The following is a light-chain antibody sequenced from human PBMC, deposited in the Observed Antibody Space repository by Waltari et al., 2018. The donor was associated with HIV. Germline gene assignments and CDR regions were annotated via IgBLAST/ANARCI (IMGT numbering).Light chain of an antibody. V-gene: IGKV3-15*01. J-gene: IGKJ1*01. CDR3: QQYSRWPPTWT. CDR1: ENIRNN. CDR2: DAS. Sequence: EVVTTQSPGTLPVSPGDSAPLSCRSSENIRNNLAWYQQKPGQAPRPLFYDASARATGVPARFSGSGSGTEFTLTISGLQSEDFAIYYCQQYSRWPPTWTFGQGTKVDVK.